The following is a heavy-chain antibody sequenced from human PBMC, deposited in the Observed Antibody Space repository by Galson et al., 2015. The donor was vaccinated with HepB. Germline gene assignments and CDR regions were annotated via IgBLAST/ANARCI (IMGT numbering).Heavy chain of an antibody. J-gene: IGHJ6*02. CDR3: ARGELGRRQGYYYYYGMDV. CDR2: IIPIFGTA. D-gene: IGHD1-1*01. Sequence: SVKVSCKASGGTFSSYAISWVRQAPGQGLEWMGGIIPIFGTANYAQKFQGRVTITADESTSTAYMELSSLRAEDTAVYYCARGELGRRQGYYYYYGMDVWGQGTTVTVSS. CDR1: GGTFSSYA. V-gene: IGHV1-69*13.